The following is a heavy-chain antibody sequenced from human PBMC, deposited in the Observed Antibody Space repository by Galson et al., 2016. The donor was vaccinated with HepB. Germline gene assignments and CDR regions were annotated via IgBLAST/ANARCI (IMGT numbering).Heavy chain of an antibody. D-gene: IGHD3-10*01. Sequence: SVKVSCKASGYTFSDHYIHWVRQAPGHGLEWMGWINPDSGDTNFAQTFQGRVTLTRDTSINTVYMELKRLRADDTAFYYCARDRNRMVRGMAAYWGQGTLVTVSS. CDR2: INPDSGDT. J-gene: IGHJ4*02. CDR3: ARDRNRMVRGMAAY. V-gene: IGHV1-2*02. CDR1: GYTFSDHY.